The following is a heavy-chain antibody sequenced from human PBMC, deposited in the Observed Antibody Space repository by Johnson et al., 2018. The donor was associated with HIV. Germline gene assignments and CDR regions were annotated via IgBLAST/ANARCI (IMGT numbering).Heavy chain of an antibody. V-gene: IGHV3-30*04. D-gene: IGHD3-22*01. CDR2: ISYDGSNQ. J-gene: IGHJ3*02. CDR1: GFTFSSYA. CDR3: AKGVDYYDSSPAYAFDI. Sequence: QVQLVESGGGVVQPGRSLRLSCAASGFTFSSYAMHWVRQAPGKGLEWVAVISYDGSNQYYADSVKGRFTIPRDNSKNTLYLQMNSLRAEDTAVYYCAKGVDYYDSSPAYAFDIWGQGTMVTVSS.